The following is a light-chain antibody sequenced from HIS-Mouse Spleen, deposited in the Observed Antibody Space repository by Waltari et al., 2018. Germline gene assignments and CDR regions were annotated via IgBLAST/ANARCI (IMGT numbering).Light chain of an antibody. CDR1: TSDVGGYNN. CDR2: DVS. J-gene: IGLJ1*01. CDR3: CSYAGSYTGV. Sequence: QSALTQPRPVSGSPGQSVTISCTGTTSDVGGYNNVSWYQQHPGKAPKLMIYDVSKRPSGVPDRFSGSKSGNTASLTISGLQAEDEADYYCCSYAGSYTGVFGTGTKVTVL. V-gene: IGLV2-11*01.